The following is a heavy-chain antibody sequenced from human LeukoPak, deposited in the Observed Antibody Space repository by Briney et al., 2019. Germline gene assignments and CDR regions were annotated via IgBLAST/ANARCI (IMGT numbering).Heavy chain of an antibody. Sequence: ASVTVSCKASGYTFTSYGISWVRQAPGQGLEWMGWISAYNGNTNYAQKLQGRVTMTTDTSTSTAYMELRSLRSDDTAVYYCARDIEDYDHVWGSYRPFDYWGQGTLVTVSS. CDR2: ISAYNGNT. CDR1: GYTFTSYG. CDR3: ARDIEDYDHVWGSYRPFDY. D-gene: IGHD3-16*02. J-gene: IGHJ4*02. V-gene: IGHV1-18*01.